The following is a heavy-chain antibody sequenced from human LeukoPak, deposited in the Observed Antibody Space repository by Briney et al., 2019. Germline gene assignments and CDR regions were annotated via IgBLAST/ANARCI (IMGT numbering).Heavy chain of an antibody. Sequence: ASVKVSCTVSGYTLTELSMHWVRQAPGQGHEWMGGFDPEDGETIYAQKFQGRVTMTEDTSTDTAYTELSSLRSEDTAVYYCATRSTLDYYMDVWGKGTTVTVSS. CDR1: GYTLTELS. V-gene: IGHV1-24*01. CDR2: FDPEDGET. J-gene: IGHJ6*03. CDR3: ATRSTLDYYMDV.